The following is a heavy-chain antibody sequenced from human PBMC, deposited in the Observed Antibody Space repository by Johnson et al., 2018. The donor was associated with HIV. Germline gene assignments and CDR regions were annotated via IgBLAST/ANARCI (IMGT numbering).Heavy chain of an antibody. CDR3: AKDLRLRYYYDSSGYAHAFDI. CDR1: GFTFSSYG. D-gene: IGHD3-22*01. Sequence: VQLVESGGGVVQPGRSLRLSCAASGFTFSSYGIHWVRQAPGKGLEWVAVIWYDGSNKYYADSVKGRFTISRDNSKNTLYLQMNSLRAEDTAVYYCAKDLRLRYYYDSSGYAHAFDIWGQGTMVTVSS. V-gene: IGHV3-33*06. CDR2: IWYDGSNK. J-gene: IGHJ3*02.